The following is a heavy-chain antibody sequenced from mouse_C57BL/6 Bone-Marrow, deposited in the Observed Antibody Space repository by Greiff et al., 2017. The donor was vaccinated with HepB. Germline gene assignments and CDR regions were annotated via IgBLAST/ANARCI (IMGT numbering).Heavy chain of an antibody. CDR1: GYTFTDYE. Sequence: ESGAELVRPGASVTLSCKASGYTFTDYEMHWVKQTPVHGLEWIGAIDPETGGTAYNQKFKGKAILTADKSSSTAYMELRSLTSEDSAVYYCTRSSLSGDYWGQGTTLTVSS. D-gene: IGHD1-2*01. CDR3: TRSSLSGDY. V-gene: IGHV1-15*01. CDR2: IDPETGGT. J-gene: IGHJ2*01.